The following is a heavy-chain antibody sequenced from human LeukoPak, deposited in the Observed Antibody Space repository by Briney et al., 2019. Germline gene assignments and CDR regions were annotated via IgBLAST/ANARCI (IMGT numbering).Heavy chain of an antibody. CDR3: ARGGRWELLSALFDP. V-gene: IGHV4-59*01. CDR1: GGSISSYY. J-gene: IGHJ5*02. CDR2: IYYSGST. Sequence: PSETLSLTCTVSGGSISSYYWSWIRQPPGKGLEWIGYIYYSGSTNYNPSLKSRVTISVDTSKNQFSLKLSSVTAADTAVYYCARGGRWELLSALFDPWGQGTLVTVSS. D-gene: IGHD1-26*01.